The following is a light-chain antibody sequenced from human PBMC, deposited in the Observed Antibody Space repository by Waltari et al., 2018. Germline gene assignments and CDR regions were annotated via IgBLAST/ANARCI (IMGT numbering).Light chain of an antibody. V-gene: IGKV1-33*01. CDR3: QQFNEYPWT. Sequence: DIQMTQSPSSLSASVGDRVTITCQASQDISSYLNWYQQKPGKAPKLLMSAASNLEAGVPSRFSGSRSGTDFTFTITRLQPEDVGTYYCQQFNEYPWTFGQGTKVEIK. CDR1: QDISSY. CDR2: AAS. J-gene: IGKJ1*01.